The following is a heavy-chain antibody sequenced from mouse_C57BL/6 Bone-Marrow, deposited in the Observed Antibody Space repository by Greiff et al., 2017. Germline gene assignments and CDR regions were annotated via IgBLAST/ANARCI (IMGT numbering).Heavy chain of an antibody. CDR2: SRNKANDYTT. CDR3: ARDAIRYPFAY. Sequence: EVQGVASGGGLVQSGRSLRLSCATSGFTFSDFYMEWVRQAPGKGLEWIAASRNKANDYTTEYSASVKGRFIVSRDTSQSILYLQMNALRAEDTAIYYCARDAIRYPFAYWGQGTLVTVSA. V-gene: IGHV7-1*01. CDR1: GFTFSDFY. D-gene: IGHD1-1*01. J-gene: IGHJ3*01.